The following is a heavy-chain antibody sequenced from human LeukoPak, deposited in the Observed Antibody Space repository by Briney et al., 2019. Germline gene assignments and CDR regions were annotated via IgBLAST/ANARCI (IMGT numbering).Heavy chain of an antibody. Sequence: PGGSLRLSCAASGFSFSSYWMSWVRLAPGRGLEWVANIKEDGSEEYYVDPVKGRFTISRDNAKKSLYLQMNSLRAEDTAVYHCARDDGFRTVDFWGQGTLVSVSS. V-gene: IGHV3-7*01. D-gene: IGHD1-14*01. CDR1: GFSFSSYW. CDR2: IKEDGSEE. CDR3: ARDDGFRTVDF. J-gene: IGHJ4*02.